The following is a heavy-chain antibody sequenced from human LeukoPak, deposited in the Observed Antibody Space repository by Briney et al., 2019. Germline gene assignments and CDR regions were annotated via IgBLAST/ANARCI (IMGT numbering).Heavy chain of an antibody. D-gene: IGHD1-26*01. Sequence: ASVKVSCKASGYTFTSYAMHWVRQAPGQRLEWMGWINAGNGNTKYSQKFQGRVTITRDTSASTAYMELSSLRSEDTAVYYCARDFPRYSGSYSPDYWDQGALVTVSS. V-gene: IGHV1-3*01. J-gene: IGHJ4*02. CDR3: ARDFPRYSGSYSPDY. CDR2: INAGNGNT. CDR1: GYTFTSYA.